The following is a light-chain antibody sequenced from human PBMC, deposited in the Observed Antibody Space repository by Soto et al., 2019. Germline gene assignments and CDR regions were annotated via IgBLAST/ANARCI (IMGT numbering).Light chain of an antibody. V-gene: IGKV3-20*01. CDR3: QQYGDSPPYT. CDR1: QSVTSTY. J-gene: IGKJ2*01. CDR2: GAS. Sequence: DIVLTQSPGTLSLSPGDRATLSCRTSQSVTSTYLAWYQQKPGQAPRLLIYGASSRATGIPDGFSGSGSGTDFTLTISRLEPDDFAVYYCQQYGDSPPYTFGQGTKLEIK.